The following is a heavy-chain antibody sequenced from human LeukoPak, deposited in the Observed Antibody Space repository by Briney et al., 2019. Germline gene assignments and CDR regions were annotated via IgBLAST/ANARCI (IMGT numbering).Heavy chain of an antibody. Sequence: SETLSLTCTVTGGSISGYHWNWIRQSPGKGLEWIANIYYTGNADYNPSPKSRVTISVDTSKNEISLILSSVTAADTAVYYCARKTYCSGGRCYGENWFDPWGQGTLVTVSS. J-gene: IGHJ5*02. CDR3: ARKTYCSGGRCYGENWFDP. D-gene: IGHD2-15*01. CDR1: GGSISGYH. V-gene: IGHV4-59*08. CDR2: IYYTGNA.